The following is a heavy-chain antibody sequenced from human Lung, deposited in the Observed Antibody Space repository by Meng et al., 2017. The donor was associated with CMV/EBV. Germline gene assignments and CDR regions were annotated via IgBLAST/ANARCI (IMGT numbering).Heavy chain of an antibody. CDR2: INEDGTDK. CDR3: ARPIEGIRETLDY. J-gene: IGHJ4*02. Sequence: ESXKISXAASGFTVTRNWMTWVRQAPGKGLEWVANINEDGTDKNYLDSVKGRFTISRDNVKKSVYLQMNTLRGEDTAVYYCARPIEGIRETLDYWGQGTLVTVSS. D-gene: IGHD3-10*01. CDR1: GFTVTRNW. V-gene: IGHV3-7*01.